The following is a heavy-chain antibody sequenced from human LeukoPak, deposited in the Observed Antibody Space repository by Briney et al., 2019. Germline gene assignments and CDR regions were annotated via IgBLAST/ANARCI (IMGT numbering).Heavy chain of an antibody. CDR2: ISYDGSNK. V-gene: IGHV3-30-3*01. CDR1: GFTFSSYA. Sequence: QTGGSLRLSCAASGFTFSSYAMHWVRQAPGKGLEWVAVISYDGSNKYYADSVKGRFTISRDNSKNTLYLQMNSLRAEDTAVYYCARGPDYYDSSGYYCWGQGTLVTVSS. J-gene: IGHJ4*02. D-gene: IGHD3-22*01. CDR3: ARGPDYYDSSGYYC.